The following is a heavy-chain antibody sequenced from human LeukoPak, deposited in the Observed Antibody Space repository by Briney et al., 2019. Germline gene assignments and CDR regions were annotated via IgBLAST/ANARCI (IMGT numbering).Heavy chain of an antibody. CDR3: ARGYCSSTSCYFFSGHLRSYFVRFDP. CDR2: INHSGST. J-gene: IGHJ5*02. D-gene: IGHD2-2*01. Sequence: SGTLSLTCAVYGGSFSGYYWSWIRQPPGKGLEWIGEINHSGSTNYNPSLKSRVTISVDTSKNQFSLKLSSVTAADTAVYYCARGYCSSTSCYFFSGHLRSYFVRFDPWGQGTLVTVSS. V-gene: IGHV4-34*01. CDR1: GGSFSGYY.